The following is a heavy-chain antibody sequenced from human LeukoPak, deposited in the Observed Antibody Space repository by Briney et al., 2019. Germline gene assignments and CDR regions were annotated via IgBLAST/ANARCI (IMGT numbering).Heavy chain of an antibody. CDR2: ISSSRSYI. Sequence: PGGSLRLSCAASGFTFSSYSMNWVRQAPGKGLEWVSSISSSRSYIYYADSVKGRFTISRDNAKSSLYLQMNSLRAEDTAVYYCARDKVVAAKASDYWGQGTLVTVSS. D-gene: IGHD2-15*01. CDR1: GFTFSSYS. CDR3: ARDKVVAAKASDY. V-gene: IGHV3-21*01. J-gene: IGHJ4*02.